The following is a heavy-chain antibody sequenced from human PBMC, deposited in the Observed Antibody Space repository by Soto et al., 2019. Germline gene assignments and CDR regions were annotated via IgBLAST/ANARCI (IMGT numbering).Heavy chain of an antibody. CDR3: ARAVAVPADFGY. CDR2: INAGNGNT. D-gene: IGHD6-19*01. J-gene: IGHJ4*02. CDR1: GYTFTSYG. V-gene: IGHV1-3*01. Sequence: GASVKVSCKASGYTFTSYGISWVRQAPGQRLEWMGWINAGNGNTKYSQKFQGRVTITRDTSASTAYMELSSLRSEDTAVYYCARAVAVPADFGYWGQGTLVTVSS.